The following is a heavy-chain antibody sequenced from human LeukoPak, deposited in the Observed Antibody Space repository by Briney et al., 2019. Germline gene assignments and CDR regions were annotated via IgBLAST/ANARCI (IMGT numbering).Heavy chain of an antibody. CDR3: ARPYCSSTSCYGGYYFDY. J-gene: IGHJ4*02. CDR1: GFTFSSYA. D-gene: IGHD2-2*01. Sequence: GGSLRLSCAASGFTFSSYAMHWVRQAPGKGLEYVSAMSSNGGSTYYANSVKGRFTISRDNSKNTLYLQMGSLRAEDMAVYYCARPYCSSTSCYGGYYFDYWGQGTLVTVSS. V-gene: IGHV3-64*01. CDR2: MSSNGGST.